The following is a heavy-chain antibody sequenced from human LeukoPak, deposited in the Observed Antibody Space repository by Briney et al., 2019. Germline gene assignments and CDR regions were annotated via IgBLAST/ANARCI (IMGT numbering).Heavy chain of an antibody. J-gene: IGHJ4*02. CDR2: TRFDGSIK. CDR1: GFIFSDYC. Sequence: GGSLRLSCTVSGFIFSDYCFPCLRQAPGKGLKWVAFTRFDGSIKQYAYSVKGRFPISRDVSKNTLYLQMNSLKSEDTAVYYCARWGGTSKYYFDYWGRGTLVTVSS. V-gene: IGHV3-33*01. CDR3: ARWGGTSKYYFDY. D-gene: IGHD1-1*01.